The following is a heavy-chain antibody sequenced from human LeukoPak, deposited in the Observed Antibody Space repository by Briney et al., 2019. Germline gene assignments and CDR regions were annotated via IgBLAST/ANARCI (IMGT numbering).Heavy chain of an antibody. D-gene: IGHD3-22*01. CDR3: ARGWDYYDTSSYYSFDY. J-gene: IGHJ4*02. CDR1: GYSFATYW. CDR2: NYPGDSDT. V-gene: IGHV5-51*01. Sequence: HGESLKISCKGSGYSFATYWIGWVRQMPGKGLEWMGINYPGDSDTTYSPSFQGQVTMSADKSISTAYLQWSSLKASDTAMYYCARGWDYYDTSSYYSFDYWGQGTLVTVSS.